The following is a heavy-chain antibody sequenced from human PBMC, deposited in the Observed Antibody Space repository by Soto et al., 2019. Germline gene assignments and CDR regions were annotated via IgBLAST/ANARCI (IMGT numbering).Heavy chain of an antibody. CDR2: VFHSGTT. J-gene: IGHJ4*02. CDR3: SRGDFWSGSDY. V-gene: IGHV4-4*02. Sequence: SETQSVTCDVSGDSIGNNYGWTWIRQFPGEGLQWIGEVFHSGTTNYNPPLKNRVSISVDKSNNRFSLRLTSVTAADTAVYYCSRGDFWSGSDYWGQGSQVTVSS. CDR1: GDSIGNNYG. D-gene: IGHD3-3*01.